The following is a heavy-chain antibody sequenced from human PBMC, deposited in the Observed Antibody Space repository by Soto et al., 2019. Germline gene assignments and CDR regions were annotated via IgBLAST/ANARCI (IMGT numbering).Heavy chain of an antibody. J-gene: IGHJ4*02. CDR3: VRGGKNSYGTFDY. Sequence: QVQLVESGGGVVQPGRSLRLSCAASGFTFSSYAMHWVRQAPGKGLEWVAVISYDGSNKYYADSVKGRFTISRDNSKNTLYLQMNRLRAEDTAVYYCVRGGKNSYGTFDYWCQGTLVTVSS. CDR2: ISYDGSNK. D-gene: IGHD5-18*01. CDR1: GFTFSSYA. V-gene: IGHV3-30-3*01.